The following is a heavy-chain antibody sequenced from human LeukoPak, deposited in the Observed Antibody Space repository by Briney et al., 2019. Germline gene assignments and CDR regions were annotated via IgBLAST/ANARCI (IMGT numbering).Heavy chain of an antibody. CDR3: ARDTKYAFDN. J-gene: IGHJ4*02. CDR1: GFTFSHYS. D-gene: IGHD2-2*01. CDR2: IGISSGNT. V-gene: IGHV3-48*01. Sequence: GGSLRLSCAASGFTFSHYSMNWVRQVPGKGLEWISYIGISSGNTKYADSVKGRFTISGDRVKNSVYLQMNSLRVEDTAVYYCARDTKYAFDNWGQGTLVTVSS.